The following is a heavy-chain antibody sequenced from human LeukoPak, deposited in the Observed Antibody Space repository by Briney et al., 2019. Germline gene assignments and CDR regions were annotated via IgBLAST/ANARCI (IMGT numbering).Heavy chain of an antibody. D-gene: IGHD4-11*01. CDR2: IKQHGSEK. Sequence: PGGSLRLSCAASGFTFSSYWMSWVRQAPGKGLEWVANIKQHGSEKYYVDSVKGRFTISRDNAKNSLYLQMSSLRAEDTAVYYCTRVEETATTAAIIRKYSYYYYYMDVWGKGNTVTVSS. V-gene: IGHV3-7*01. CDR3: TRVEETATTAAIIRKYSYYYYYMDV. J-gene: IGHJ6*03. CDR1: GFTFSSYW.